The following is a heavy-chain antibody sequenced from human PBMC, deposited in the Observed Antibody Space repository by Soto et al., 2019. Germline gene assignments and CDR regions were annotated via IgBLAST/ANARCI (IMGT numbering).Heavy chain of an antibody. CDR2: IYSGGST. Sequence: GGSLRLSCAASGFTVSSNYMSWVRQAPGKWLEWVSVIYSGGSTYYADSVKGRFTISRDNSKNTLYLQMNSLRAEDTAVYYCARGYDSSGYFDYWGQGXLVTVYS. J-gene: IGHJ4*02. D-gene: IGHD3-22*01. V-gene: IGHV3-53*01. CDR1: GFTVSSNY. CDR3: ARGYDSSGYFDY.